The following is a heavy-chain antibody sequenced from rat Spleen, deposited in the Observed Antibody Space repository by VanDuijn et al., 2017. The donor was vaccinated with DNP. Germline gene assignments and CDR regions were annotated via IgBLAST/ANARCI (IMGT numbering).Heavy chain of an antibody. J-gene: IGHJ2*01. CDR3: TTDFERGY. D-gene: IGHD1-11*01. CDR1: GFTFSNYD. CDR2: ISASGGST. V-gene: IGHV5S23*01. Sequence: EVQLVESGGGLVQPGNSLKLSCAASGFTFSNYDMAWVRQTPAKGLDWVASISASGGSTSYRDSVKGRFTISRDNAKSILYLQMESLRSEDTATFYCTTDFERGYWGQGVMVTVSS.